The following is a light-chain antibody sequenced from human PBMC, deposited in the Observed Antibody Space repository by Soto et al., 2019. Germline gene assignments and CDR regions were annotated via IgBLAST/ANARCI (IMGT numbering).Light chain of an antibody. Sequence: EIVLTQSPGTLSLSPGGRATLSCRASQSVSSSYLAWYQQKPGQAPRLLIYGASSRATGIPDRFSGSGSGTDFTLTISRLEPEDFAVYYCQQYGSSPQTFGPGTKVDI. J-gene: IGKJ3*01. V-gene: IGKV3-20*01. CDR1: QSVSSSY. CDR3: QQYGSSPQT. CDR2: GAS.